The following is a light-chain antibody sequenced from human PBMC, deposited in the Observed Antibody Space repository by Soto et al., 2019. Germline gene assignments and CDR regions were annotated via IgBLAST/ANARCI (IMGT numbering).Light chain of an antibody. J-gene: IGLJ2*01. CDR2: GDT. V-gene: IGLV2-23*01. Sequence: QPVLTQPASVSGSPGQSITISCTGTSGDVGSHNLVSWYQQHPGKAPKLIIYGDTKRPSGISNRFSASKSGNTASMTISGLQAEDEADYYCCSYAGSNTLLFGGGTKLTVL. CDR3: CSYAGSNTLL. CDR1: SGDVGSHNL.